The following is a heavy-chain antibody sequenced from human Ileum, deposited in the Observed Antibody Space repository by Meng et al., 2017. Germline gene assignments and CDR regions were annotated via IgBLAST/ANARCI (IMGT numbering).Heavy chain of an antibody. J-gene: IGHJ4*02. V-gene: IGHV4-61*01. CDR2: IYYSGSN. CDR3: ARSSTSPASYFFDY. D-gene: IGHD6-6*01. Sequence: VQLQVSVPDLVGPAETPCLSCTVSGGSSRSRIYSWSWNRQPPGNGLEWIGHIYYSGSNNYTPSLKSRVTIPVNMSKNQFSLKLNSVTAADTAIYFCARSSTSPASYFFDYWGQGTLVTVSS. CDR1: GGSSRSRIYS.